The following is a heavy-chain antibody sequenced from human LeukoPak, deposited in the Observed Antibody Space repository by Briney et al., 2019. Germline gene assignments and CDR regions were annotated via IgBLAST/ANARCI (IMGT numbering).Heavy chain of an antibody. V-gene: IGHV4-4*09. J-gene: IGHJ5*02. CDR3: ARGGNYDILTGLHWFDP. Sequence: SETLSLTCTVSGGSISSHYWSWIRQPPGKGLEWIAYIYPSGSDNYNPSLKSRVTTSSDTSKNQFSLRLSSVTAADTAVYYCARGGNYDILTGLHWFDPWGQGTLVTVSS. CDR1: GGSISSHY. CDR2: IYPSGSD. D-gene: IGHD3-9*01.